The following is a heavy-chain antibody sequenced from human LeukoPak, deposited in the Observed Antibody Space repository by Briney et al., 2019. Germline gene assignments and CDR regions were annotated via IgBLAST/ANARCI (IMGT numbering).Heavy chain of an antibody. V-gene: IGHV3-74*01. CDR3: VRDAPNSRFDP. D-gene: IGHD2/OR15-2a*01. Sequence: GGSLRLSCATSGFTFSAYWMHWVRQVPGKGLGWVSHINNDGSKTTYEDSVKGRFTIYREKDKNTLNLQMNSLRVEVSAVYFCVRDAPNSRFDPWGQGTLVTVSS. CDR2: INNDGSKT. J-gene: IGHJ5*02. CDR1: GFTFSAYW.